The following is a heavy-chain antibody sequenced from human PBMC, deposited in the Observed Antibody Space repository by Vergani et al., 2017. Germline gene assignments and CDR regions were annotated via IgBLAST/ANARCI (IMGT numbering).Heavy chain of an antibody. CDR1: GFDFSSYI. V-gene: IGHV3-48*01. CDR2: VSTGTKSQ. J-gene: IGHJ4*02. CDR3: ATTLYRGNYDY. D-gene: IGHD2-21*01. Sequence: QLVESGGGWVQPGGSLRLSCVVSGFDFSSYIMNWVRQAPGKGLEWVSFVSTGTKSQSYAESVKGRFTISRDSAKNSLYLQMDSLRAEDTAVYYCATTLYRGNYDYWGQGTLVTVSS.